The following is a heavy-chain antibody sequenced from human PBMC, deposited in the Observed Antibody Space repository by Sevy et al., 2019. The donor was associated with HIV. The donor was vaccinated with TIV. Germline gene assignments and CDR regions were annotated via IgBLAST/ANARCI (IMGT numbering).Heavy chain of an antibody. CDR1: GFPFNDHA. D-gene: IGHD2-21*01. CDR2: ISWNSRNI. V-gene: IGHV3-9*01. J-gene: IGHJ6*01. CDR3: AKDINRGCDGVNCYSYYYYFCGLDV. Sequence: GGSLRLSCAASGFPFNDHAMHWVRQVPGKGLEWVSGISWNSRNIGYADSVKGRFTISRDKARHFVYLEMNRLRPEDTAFYYCAKDINRGCDGVNCYSYYYYFCGLDVWRQGTTVTVSS.